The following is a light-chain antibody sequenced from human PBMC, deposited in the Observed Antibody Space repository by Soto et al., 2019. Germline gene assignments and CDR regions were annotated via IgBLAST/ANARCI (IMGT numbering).Light chain of an antibody. CDR1: QSVSSGY. J-gene: IGKJ2*01. Sequence: EIVLTQSPGTLSLSPGERATLSCRASQSVSSGYLAWYQQKPGQAPRLLIYGASTRATGIPDRFSGSGSGTDFTLTISRLEPEDFAVYYCQLSDSSPPAYTFGQGTKLQIK. CDR3: QLSDSSPPAYT. V-gene: IGKV3-20*01. CDR2: GAS.